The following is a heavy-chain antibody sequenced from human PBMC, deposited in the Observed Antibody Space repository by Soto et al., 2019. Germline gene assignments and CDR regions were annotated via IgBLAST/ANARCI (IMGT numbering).Heavy chain of an antibody. CDR2: IYYSGST. V-gene: IGHV4-39*01. Sequence: QLQLQESGPGLVKPSETLSLTCTVSGGSISSSSYYWGWIRQPPGKGLEWIGSIYYSGSTYYNPSLKSRVTISVDTSKNQFSLKLSSVTAADTAVYYCAIRFLEWFSTRSLTDYWGQGTLVTVSS. CDR1: GGSISSSSYY. D-gene: IGHD3-3*01. J-gene: IGHJ4*02. CDR3: AIRFLEWFSTRSLTDY.